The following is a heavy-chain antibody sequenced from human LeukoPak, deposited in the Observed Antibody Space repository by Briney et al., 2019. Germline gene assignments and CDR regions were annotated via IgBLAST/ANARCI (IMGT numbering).Heavy chain of an antibody. CDR3: AKDQESNYYDSSGFDAFDI. J-gene: IGHJ3*02. CDR1: GFTFSSYG. V-gene: IGHV3-30*18. D-gene: IGHD3-22*01. CDR2: ISYDGSNK. Sequence: GGSLRLSCAASGFTFSSYGMRWVRQAPGKGVEWVAVISYDGSNKYYADSVKGRFTISRDNSKNTLYLQMNSLRADDTAVYYCAKDQESNYYDSSGFDAFDIWGQGTMVAVSS.